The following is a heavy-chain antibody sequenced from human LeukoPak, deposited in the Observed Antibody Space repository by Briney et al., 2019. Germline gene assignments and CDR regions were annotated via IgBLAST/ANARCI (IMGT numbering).Heavy chain of an antibody. CDR1: GYTFTSYD. D-gene: IGHD3-22*01. J-gene: IGHJ3*02. V-gene: IGHV1-69*13. CDR2: IIPIFGTA. CDR3: ARGGLSRYYYDSSGYYHAFDI. Sequence: SVKVSCKASGYTFTSYDINWVRQATGQGLEWMGGIIPIFGTANYAQKFQGRVTITADESTSTAYMELSSLRSEDTAVYYCARGGLSRYYYDSSGYYHAFDIWGQGTMVTVSS.